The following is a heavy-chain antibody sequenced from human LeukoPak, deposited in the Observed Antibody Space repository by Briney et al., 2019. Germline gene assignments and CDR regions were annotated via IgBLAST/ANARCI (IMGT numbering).Heavy chain of an antibody. V-gene: IGHV1-46*01. CDR2: INPSGGST. Sequence: ASVKVSCKASGYTFTSYYMHWVRQAPGQGLEWMGIINPSGGSTSYAQKFQGRVTMTRDMSTSTVYMELSSLRSEDTAVYNCARLGYSSTEIDYWGQGTLVTVSS. J-gene: IGHJ4*02. D-gene: IGHD6-13*01. CDR3: ARLGYSSTEIDY. CDR1: GYTFTSYY.